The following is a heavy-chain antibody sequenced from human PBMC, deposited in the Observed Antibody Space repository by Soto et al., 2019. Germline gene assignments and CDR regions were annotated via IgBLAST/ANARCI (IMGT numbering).Heavy chain of an antibody. J-gene: IGHJ4*02. V-gene: IGHV1-69*06. Sequence: SGKVSCKASGGSLITNPISLLLQAPGQGLEWMGGTGSGTGPGNHAQKFQGRLTVTADKSTSTVYMELTNLSSEDTAVYYCARRDSGGFYRFFDSWGQGTLVTVSS. CDR3: ARRDSGGFYRFFDS. CDR1: GGSLITNP. D-gene: IGHD2-15*01. CDR2: TGSGTGPG.